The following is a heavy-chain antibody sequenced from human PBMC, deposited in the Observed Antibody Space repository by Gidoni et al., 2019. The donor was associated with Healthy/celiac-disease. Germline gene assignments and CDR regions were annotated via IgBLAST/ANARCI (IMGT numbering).Heavy chain of an antibody. Sequence: QVQLQESGPGLVKPSVTLSLTCAVSGGSIGSSNWWSWVRQPPGKGLEWIGEIYHSGSTNYNPSLKSRVTISVDKSKNQFSLKLSSVTAADTAVYYCASSPGEYSSIPSAFDIWGQGTMVTVSS. J-gene: IGHJ3*02. CDR3: ASSPGEYSSIPSAFDI. CDR1: GGSIGSSNW. D-gene: IGHD6-6*01. V-gene: IGHV4-4*02. CDR2: IYHSGST.